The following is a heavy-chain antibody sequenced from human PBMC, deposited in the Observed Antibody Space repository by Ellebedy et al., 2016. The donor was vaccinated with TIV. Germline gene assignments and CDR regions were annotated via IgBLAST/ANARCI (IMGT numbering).Heavy chain of an antibody. V-gene: IGHV3-7*03. Sequence: GESLKISXAASGFTFSSYWMSWVRQAPGKGLEWVANIKQDGSEKYYVDSVKGRFTISRDNAKNSLYLQMNSLRAEDTAVYYCAREEYDRSGYYYDNWGQGTLVTVSS. CDR3: AREEYDRSGYYYDN. J-gene: IGHJ4*02. D-gene: IGHD3-22*01. CDR1: GFTFSSYW. CDR2: IKQDGSEK.